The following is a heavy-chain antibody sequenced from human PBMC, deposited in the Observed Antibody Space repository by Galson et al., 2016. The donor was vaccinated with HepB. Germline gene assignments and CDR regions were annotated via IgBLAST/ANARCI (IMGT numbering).Heavy chain of an antibody. D-gene: IGHD1-14*01. V-gene: IGHV4-39*01. CDR3: ARLVHGGTFFDS. CDR2: IYYRGTT. Sequence: SETLSLTCTVSGGSISSNIYLWAWVRQPPGKGLEWIGTIYYRGTTYYNPSLKSRLTMDVDTSKNQFSLKRSSVTAADTSVYYCARLVHGGTFFDSWGQGTLVTVSS. CDR1: GGSISSNIYL. J-gene: IGHJ4*02.